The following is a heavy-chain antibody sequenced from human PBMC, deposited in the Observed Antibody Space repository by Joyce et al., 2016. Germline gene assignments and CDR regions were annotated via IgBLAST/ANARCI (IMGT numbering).Heavy chain of an antibody. CDR2: ICASGGGR. Sequence: QLAESGGTLVYPGGSLRPSCKVSYRLSNKNVVAWCRPVPGKGVGAVSAICASGGGRYYADSVKGRFTVSRDNSNNMMYLEMTSLQIEDTAIYYCARAKTVVVAYTLRDGFDVWGQGTQVAVSS. CDR3: ARAKTVVVAYTLRDGFDV. CDR1: YRLSNKNV. D-gene: IGHD2-15*01. J-gene: IGHJ3*01. V-gene: IGHV3-23*04.